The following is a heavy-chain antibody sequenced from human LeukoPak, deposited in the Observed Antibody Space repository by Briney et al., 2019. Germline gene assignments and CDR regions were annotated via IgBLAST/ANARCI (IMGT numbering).Heavy chain of an antibody. D-gene: IGHD3-22*01. CDR1: GFTFSSYS. CDR3: ARVGTYYYDSSGTPNYYGMDV. Sequence: PGGSLRLSCAASGFTFSSYSMNWVRQAPGKGLEWVSYISSSSSTIYYADSVKGRFTISRDNAKNSLYLQMNSLRAEDTAVYYCARVGTYYYDSSGTPNYYGMDVWGQGTTVTVSS. J-gene: IGHJ6*02. V-gene: IGHV3-48*01. CDR2: ISSSSSTI.